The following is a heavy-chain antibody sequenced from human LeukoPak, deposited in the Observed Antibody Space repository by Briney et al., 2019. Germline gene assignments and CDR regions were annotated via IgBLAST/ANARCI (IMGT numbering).Heavy chain of an antibody. CDR2: LSGSGGGT. CDR3: ARRGVVIRVFLVGFDKEAYYFDS. D-gene: IGHD3-10*01. Sequence: GGSLSLSCAVAGNTLSNYGMRWVSHPPRKGREWVAALSGSGGGTNYADSVQGRLTISRDNPKNTLYLQISSLRAEDTAVYFSARRGVVIRVFLVGFDKEAYYFDSWGQGALVTVSS. J-gene: IGHJ4*02. V-gene: IGHV3-23*01. CDR1: GNTLSNYG.